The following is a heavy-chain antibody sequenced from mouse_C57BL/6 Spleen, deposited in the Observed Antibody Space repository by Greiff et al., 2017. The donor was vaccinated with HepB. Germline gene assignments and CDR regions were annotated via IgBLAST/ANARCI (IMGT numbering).Heavy chain of an antibody. V-gene: IGHV1-52*01. Sequence: QVQLKQPGAELVRPGSSVKLSCKASGYTFTSYWMHWVKQRPIQGLEWIGNIDPSDSETHYNQKFKDKATLTVDKSSSTAYMQLSSLTSEDSAVYYCARRVYGSNYAMDYWGQGTSVTVSS. CDR1: GYTFTSYW. CDR2: IDPSDSET. D-gene: IGHD1-1*01. J-gene: IGHJ4*01. CDR3: ARRVYGSNYAMDY.